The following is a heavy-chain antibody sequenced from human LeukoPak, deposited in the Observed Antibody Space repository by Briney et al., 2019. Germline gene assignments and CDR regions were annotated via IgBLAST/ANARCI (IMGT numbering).Heavy chain of an antibody. J-gene: IGHJ4*02. CDR3: ARAVTTDYYDSSGYYLFDY. CDR2: IYTTGST. D-gene: IGHD3-22*01. Sequence: SETLSLTCTVSGGSISSDYWSWIRQPAGKGLEWIGRIYTTGSTNYSPSLKSRVTMSVDTSKNQFSLKLSSVTAADTAVYYCARAVTTDYYDSSGYYLFDYWGQGTLVTVSS. V-gene: IGHV4-4*07. CDR1: GGSISSDY.